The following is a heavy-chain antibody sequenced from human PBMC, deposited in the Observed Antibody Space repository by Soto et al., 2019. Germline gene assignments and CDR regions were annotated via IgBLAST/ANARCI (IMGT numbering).Heavy chain of an antibody. CDR1: GFTLNSSA. V-gene: IGHV3-23*01. J-gene: IGHJ4*02. CDR2: ISGSGGST. Sequence: PAWSIELSCASSGFTLNSSAMTVFRQASGKGLEWVSAISGSGGSTYYADSVKGRFTISRDNSKNTLFLQMNSLRAEDTAVYYCAKDRVVYGSGSSPTDYWGQGTLVTVSS. CDR3: AKDRVVYGSGSSPTDY. D-gene: IGHD3-10*01.